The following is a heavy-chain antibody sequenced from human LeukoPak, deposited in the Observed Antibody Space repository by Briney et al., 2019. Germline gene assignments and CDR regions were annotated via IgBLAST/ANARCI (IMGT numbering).Heavy chain of an antibody. Sequence: SETLSLTCTVSGGSISSGGYYWSWIRQHPGKGLEWIGYIYYSGSTNYNPSLKSRVTISVDTSKKQISLKLSSVTAADTAVYYCARVPIAVAGTFAFDIWGQGTMVTVSS. J-gene: IGHJ3*02. CDR1: GGSISSGGYY. CDR3: ARVPIAVAGTFAFDI. V-gene: IGHV4-31*03. CDR2: IYYSGST. D-gene: IGHD6-19*01.